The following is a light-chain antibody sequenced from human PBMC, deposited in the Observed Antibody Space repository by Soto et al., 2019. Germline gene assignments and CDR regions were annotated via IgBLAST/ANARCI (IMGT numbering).Light chain of an antibody. J-gene: IGLJ2*01. V-gene: IGLV2-14*01. CDR1: NNDIGRYTY. CDR3: GSYSGTNTRVA. CDR2: EVS. Sequence: QSVLTQPASVSGSLGQSITISCTGTNNDIGRYTYVSCYQQYPGKAPKLMIYEVSNRPSGVSDRFSGSKSGSKASLTISGLQSEDEADYFCGSYSGTNTRVAFGGGTKVTVL.